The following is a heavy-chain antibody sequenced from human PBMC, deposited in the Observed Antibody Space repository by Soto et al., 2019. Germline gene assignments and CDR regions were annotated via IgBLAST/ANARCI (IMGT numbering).Heavy chain of an antibody. CDR3: ARVPSGYSYYYYYGMDV. D-gene: IGHD3-22*01. V-gene: IGHV3-30-3*01. CDR1: RFTFSSYA. CDR2: ISYDGSNK. J-gene: IGHJ6*02. Sequence: EGSLRLSCAASRFTFSSYAMHWVRQAPGKGLEWVAVISYDGSNKYYADSVKGRFTISRDNSKNTLYLQMNSLRAEDTAVYYCARVPSGYSYYYYYGMDVWGQGTTVTVSS.